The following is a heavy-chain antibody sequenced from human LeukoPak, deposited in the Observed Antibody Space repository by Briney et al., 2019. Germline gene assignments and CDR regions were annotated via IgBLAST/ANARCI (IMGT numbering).Heavy chain of an antibody. D-gene: IGHD5-18*01. CDR3: ARILTYSYGLDY. V-gene: IGHV3-7*01. J-gene: IGHJ4*02. CDR1: GFNFSSSW. Sequence: PGGSLRLSCSASGFNFSSSWMTWVRQPPRKGLDWVANIKEDESEIYYVDSVKGRFTASRDNAKNSLYSQMNSLRAEDTAVYYCARILTYSYGLDYWGQGILVTVSS. CDR2: IKEDESEI.